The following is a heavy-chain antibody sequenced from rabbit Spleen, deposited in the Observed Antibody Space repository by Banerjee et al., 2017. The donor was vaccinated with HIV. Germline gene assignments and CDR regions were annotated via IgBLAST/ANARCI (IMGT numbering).Heavy chain of an antibody. CDR2: IDAGSSTFT. D-gene: IGHD1-1*01. CDR3: ARDTSSSFSSYGMDL. CDR1: GVSFSGSSY. Sequence: QSLEESGGDLVKPEGSLTLTCIASGVSFSGSSYMCWVRQAPGKGLEWIACIDAGSSTFTYFASWAKGRFTISKTSSTTVTLHMTSLTAADTATYFCARDTSSSFSSYGMDLWGPGTLVTVS. J-gene: IGHJ6*01. V-gene: IGHV1S40*01.